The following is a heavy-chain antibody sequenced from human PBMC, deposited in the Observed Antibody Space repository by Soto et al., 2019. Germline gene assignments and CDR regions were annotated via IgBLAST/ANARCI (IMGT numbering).Heavy chain of an antibody. V-gene: IGHV4-30-4*01. D-gene: IGHD3-3*01. Sequence: SETLSLTCTVSGGSIGNTDYSWNCIRRPPGKGLEWIGHIYSSGSTYYNPSLGSRVSMSIDTSKHQFSLKLTSVTAADAAVYYCARENTIFGVVSLYFDFWGPGSLVTAPQ. CDR3: ARENTIFGVVSLYFDF. CDR1: GGSIGNTDYS. J-gene: IGHJ4*02. CDR2: IYSSGST.